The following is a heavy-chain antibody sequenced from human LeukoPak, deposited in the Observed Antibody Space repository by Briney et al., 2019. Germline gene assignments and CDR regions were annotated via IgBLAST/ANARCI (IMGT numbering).Heavy chain of an antibody. D-gene: IGHD1-26*01. CDR1: GGSISTYY. CDR3: AREEALGSGSFDY. Sequence: SETLSLACTVSGGSISTYYWSWIRQPPGKGLEWIGYIYYSGSTNYNPSLKSRVTISVDTSKNQFSLKLGSVTAADTAVYYCAREEALGSGSFDYWGQGTLVTVSS. CDR2: IYYSGST. V-gene: IGHV4-59*01. J-gene: IGHJ4*02.